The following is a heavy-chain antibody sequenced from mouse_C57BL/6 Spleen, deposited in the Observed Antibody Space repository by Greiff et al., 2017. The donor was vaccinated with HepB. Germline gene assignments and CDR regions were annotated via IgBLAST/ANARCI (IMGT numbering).Heavy chain of an antibody. V-gene: IGHV1-55*01. CDR3: ATSTAQAAWFAY. CDR2: IYPGSGST. J-gene: IGHJ3*01. CDR1: GYTFTSYW. Sequence: QVQLQQSGAELVKPGASVKMSCKASGYTFTSYWITWVKQRPGQGLEWIGDIYPGSGSTNYNEKFKSKATLTVDTSSSTAYMQLSSLTSEDSAVYYCATSTAQAAWFAYWGQGTLVTVSA. D-gene: IGHD3-2*02.